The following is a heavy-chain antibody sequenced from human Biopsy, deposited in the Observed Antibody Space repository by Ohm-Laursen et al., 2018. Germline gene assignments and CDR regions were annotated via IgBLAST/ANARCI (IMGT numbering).Heavy chain of an antibody. D-gene: IGHD3-3*01. CDR3: ATPFQYYDSWGGYPPFDH. CDR2: IIPIFGII. J-gene: IGHJ4*02. V-gene: IGHV1-69*01. CDR1: GGTFSSYS. Sequence: SSVKVSCKASGGTFSSYSISWVRQAPGQGLEWMGGIIPIFGIINHAQKFQGRVTISADESTTTAYMELGSLRSEDTAVYYCATPFQYYDSWGGYPPFDHWGQGTLVTVSS.